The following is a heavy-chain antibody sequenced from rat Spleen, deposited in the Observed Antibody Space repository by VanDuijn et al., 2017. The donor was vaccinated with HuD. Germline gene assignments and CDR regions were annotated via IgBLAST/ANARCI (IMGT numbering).Heavy chain of an antibody. CDR1: GFSLTDYS. CDR3: ASHYYSSYGPFDY. V-gene: IGHV2S63*01. D-gene: IGHD1-2*01. CDR2: MWSGGST. Sequence: EVQLKESGPGLVQPSQTLSLTCTVSGFSLTDYSVHWVRQPPGKGLEWMGVMWSGGSTAYNSAIKSRLSISRDTSKSQVFLKMNSLQTEDTAMYFCASHYYSSYGPFDYWGQGVMVTVSS. J-gene: IGHJ2*01.